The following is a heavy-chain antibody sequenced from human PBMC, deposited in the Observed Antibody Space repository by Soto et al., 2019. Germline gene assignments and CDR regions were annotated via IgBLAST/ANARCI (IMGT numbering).Heavy chain of an antibody. D-gene: IGHD2-15*01. V-gene: IGHV3-23*01. Sequence: EVPLLESGGGFVQPGGSLRLSCAASGFSLSTCAMTWVRQAPGKGLEWVLCISGSGDTTYYADSVKGRFTISRDTSKNTVYLHMNSLRVDDTAVYYCAKGHPGGSCYSGLDCWGQGTLVTVSS. J-gene: IGHJ4*02. CDR2: ISGSGDTT. CDR3: AKGHPGGSCYSGLDC. CDR1: GFSLSTCA.